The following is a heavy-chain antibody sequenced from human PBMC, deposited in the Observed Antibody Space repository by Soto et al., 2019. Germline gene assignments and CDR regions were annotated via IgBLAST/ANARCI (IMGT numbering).Heavy chain of an antibody. D-gene: IGHD4-17*01. CDR1: GGSISSGGYS. V-gene: IGHV4-30-2*01. J-gene: IGHJ4*02. CDR2: IYHSGST. Sequence: KPSETLSLTCAVSGGSISSGGYSWSWIRQPPGKGLEWIGYIYHSGSTYYNPSLKSRVTISVDRSKNQFSLKLSSVTAADTAVYYCARGPDDSYGDPLFDYWGQGTLVTVSS. CDR3: ARGPDDSYGDPLFDY.